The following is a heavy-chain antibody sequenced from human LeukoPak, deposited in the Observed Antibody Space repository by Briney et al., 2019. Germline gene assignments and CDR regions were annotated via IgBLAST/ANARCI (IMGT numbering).Heavy chain of an antibody. J-gene: IGHJ4*02. CDR1: GGSVSFYY. CDR2: VYYIGNT. Sequence: SETLSLTCTVSGGSVSFYYWNWIRQPPGKGLEWMGYVYYIGNTNYNPSLKSRVTISVDTSKHQFSLKLSSVTAADTAVYYCARRGRAAAADFDYWGQGTLVTVSS. V-gene: IGHV4-59*08. D-gene: IGHD6-13*01. CDR3: ARRGRAAAADFDY.